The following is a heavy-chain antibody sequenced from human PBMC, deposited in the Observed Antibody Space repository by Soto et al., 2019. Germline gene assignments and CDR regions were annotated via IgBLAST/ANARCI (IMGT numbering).Heavy chain of an antibody. CDR3: ANVGIXSYGPSY. Sequence: PGGSLRLSCAASGFTFSSYAMSWVRQAPGKGLEWVSAISGSGGSTYYADSVKGRFTISRDNSENTLYLQMNSLRAEDTAVYYCANVGIXSYGPSYWGQGTLVTVSS. V-gene: IGHV3-23*01. CDR1: GFTFSSYA. CDR2: ISGSGGST. J-gene: IGHJ4*02. D-gene: IGHD5-18*01.